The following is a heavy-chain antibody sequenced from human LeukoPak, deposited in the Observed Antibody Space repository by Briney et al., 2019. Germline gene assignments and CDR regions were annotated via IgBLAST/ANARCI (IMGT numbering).Heavy chain of an antibody. V-gene: IGHV1-2*02. CDR2: INPNSGGT. CDR3: ARAFYYYYGMDV. J-gene: IGHJ6*02. Sequence: GASVKVSCKASGYTFTGYYLHWVRQAPGQGLEWMGWINPNSGGTNYAQKFQGRVTMTRDTSISTAYMELSRLRSDDTAVYYCARAFYYYYGMDVWGQGTTVTVSS. CDR1: GYTFTGYY.